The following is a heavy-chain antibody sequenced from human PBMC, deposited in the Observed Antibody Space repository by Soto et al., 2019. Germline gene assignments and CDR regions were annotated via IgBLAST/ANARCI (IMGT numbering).Heavy chain of an antibody. CDR1: GFIYSSYS. Sequence: EVQLVESGGGLVKPGGSVRLSCAASGFIYSSYSMSWVRQAPGKGLEWVAFISLSGSQINYAASVEGRFTISRDNAKNGQYVQMNTLRVEDTAIYNCASVFSCGSVPCSSVHQYYGLDVWGPGTTVTVSS. V-gene: IGHV3-21*01. D-gene: IGHD2-21*01. CDR3: ASVFSCGSVPCSSVHQYYGLDV. CDR2: ISLSGSQI. J-gene: IGHJ6*02.